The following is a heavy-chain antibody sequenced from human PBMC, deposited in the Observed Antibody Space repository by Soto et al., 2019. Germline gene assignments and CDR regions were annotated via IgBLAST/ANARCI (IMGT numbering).Heavy chain of an antibody. J-gene: IGHJ3*02. CDR1: GGSISSSSYY. CDR3: ARRLVVPAATYAFDI. CDR2: IYYSGST. V-gene: IGHV4-39*01. D-gene: IGHD2-2*01. Sequence: SETLSLTCTVSGGSISSSSYYWGWIRQPPGKGLEWIGSIYYSGSTYYNPSLKSRVTISVDTSKNQFSLKLSSVTAADTAVYYCARRLVVPAATYAFDIWGQGTMVTVSS.